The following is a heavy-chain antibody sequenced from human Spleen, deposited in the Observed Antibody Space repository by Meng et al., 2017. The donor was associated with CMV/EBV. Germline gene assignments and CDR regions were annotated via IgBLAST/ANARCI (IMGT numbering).Heavy chain of an antibody. CDR2: ISYDGSNK. Sequence: GESLKISCAASGFTFSSYAMHWVRQAPGKGLEWVAVISYDGSNKYYADSVKGRFTISRDNAKNSLYLQMNSLRAEDTAVYYCASGGVVTTNEDYYYYGMDVWGQGTTVTVSS. CDR1: GFTFSSYA. D-gene: IGHD4-23*01. CDR3: ASGGVVTTNEDYYYYGMDV. J-gene: IGHJ6*02. V-gene: IGHV3-30-3*01.